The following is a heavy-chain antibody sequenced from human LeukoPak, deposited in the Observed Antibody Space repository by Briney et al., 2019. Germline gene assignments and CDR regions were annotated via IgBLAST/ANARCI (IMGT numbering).Heavy chain of an antibody. V-gene: IGHV4-34*01. Sequence: SETLSLTCAVYGGSLSGYYWSWIRQPPGKGLEWIGEINHSGSTNYNPSLKSRVTISVDTSKNQFSLKLSSVTAADTAVYYCARTSWFDPWGQGTLVTVSS. CDR3: ARTSWFDP. CDR2: INHSGST. J-gene: IGHJ5*02. CDR1: GGSLSGYY.